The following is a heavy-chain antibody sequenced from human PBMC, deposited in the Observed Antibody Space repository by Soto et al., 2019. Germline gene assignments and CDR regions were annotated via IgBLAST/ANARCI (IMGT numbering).Heavy chain of an antibody. J-gene: IGHJ4*02. V-gene: IGHV4-30-4*01. CDR1: GXSISTXXYC. Sequence: QVQLQESGPGLXXXXXXXSLTCTVFGXSISTXXYCWSWIRQPPDKGLEWIGHIYNGGSTYNNPSLNSRVTISVDTSKNQFSLKLXAVXAXDXXXXXXXXXXXXXXVXXWGQGTLVTVSS. CDR3: XXXXXXXXVXX. CDR2: IYNGGST.